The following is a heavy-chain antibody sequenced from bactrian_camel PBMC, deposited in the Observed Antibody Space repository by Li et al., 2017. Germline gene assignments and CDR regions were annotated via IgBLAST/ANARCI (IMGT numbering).Heavy chain of an antibody. CDR1: GFDFTEYL. D-gene: IGHD1*01. Sequence: HVQLVESGGDLVQPGQSLRLSCAGSGFDFTEYLLYWVRQAPGKGLELVSRISTAGNTTYYADSVKGRFTISRDNAKNTVYLSMISLKPEDAAVYYCVAVVAYTLTDDMPHWGQGTQVTVS. CDR2: ISTAGNTT. J-gene: IGHJ4*01. CDR3: VAVVAYTLTDDMPH. V-gene: IGHV3S1*01.